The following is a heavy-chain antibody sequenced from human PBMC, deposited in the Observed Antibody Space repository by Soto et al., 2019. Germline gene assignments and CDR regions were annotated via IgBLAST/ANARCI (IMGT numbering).Heavy chain of an antibody. CDR3: ARRGGSSSGYYYYAMDV. J-gene: IGHJ6*02. CDR2: IYSNGDT. Sequence: SETLSLTCSVSSDSMNSGGYYWSWIRQHPGKGLEWIGYIYSNGDTYYNPSLKSRVTISVDTSKNQFSLNLTSVTAADTAVYYCARRGGSSSGYYYYAMDVWGQGTTVTV. D-gene: IGHD6-6*01. V-gene: IGHV4-31*03. CDR1: SDSMNSGGYY.